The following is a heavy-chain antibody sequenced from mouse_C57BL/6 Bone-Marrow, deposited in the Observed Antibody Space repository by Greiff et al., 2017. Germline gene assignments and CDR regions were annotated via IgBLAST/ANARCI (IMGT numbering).Heavy chain of an antibody. CDR2: ISDGGSYT. Sequence: EVQLVESGGGLVKPGGSLKLSCAASGFTFSSYAMSWVRQTPEKRLEWVATISDGGSYTYYPDNVKGRFTISRDNAKNNLYLQMSHLKSEDTAMYYCERAPAWFAYWGQGTLVTVSA. J-gene: IGHJ3*01. CDR3: ERAPAWFAY. CDR1: GFTFSSYA. V-gene: IGHV5-4*01.